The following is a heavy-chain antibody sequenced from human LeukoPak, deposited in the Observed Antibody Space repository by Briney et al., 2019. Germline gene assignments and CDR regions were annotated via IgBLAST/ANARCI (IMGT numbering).Heavy chain of an antibody. CDR1: GGTFSSYA. J-gene: IGHJ4*02. CDR3: ARNPVGIYGGNSAGEDY. D-gene: IGHD4-23*01. Sequence: GSSVKVSCKASGGTFSSYAISWVRQAPGQGLEWMGGIIPIFGTANYAQKFQGRVTITADKSTSTAYMELSSLRSEDTAVYYCARNPVGIYGGNSAGEDYWGQGTLVTVSS. V-gene: IGHV1-69*06. CDR2: IIPIFGTA.